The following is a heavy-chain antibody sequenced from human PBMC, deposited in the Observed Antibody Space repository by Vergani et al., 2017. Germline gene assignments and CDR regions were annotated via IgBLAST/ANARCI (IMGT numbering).Heavy chain of an antibody. J-gene: IGHJ3*02. Sequence: VQLLESGGGLVQPGGSLRLSCAASGFIFSSYAMSWVRQAPGKGLEWIGYIYYSGSTNYNPSLKSRVTISVDTSKNQFSLKLSSVTAADTAVYYCARWGYYYDSSGYSDAFDIWGQGTMVTVSS. CDR3: ARWGYYYDSSGYSDAFDI. D-gene: IGHD3-22*01. CDR2: IYYSGST. CDR1: GFIFSSYA. V-gene: IGHV4-59*01.